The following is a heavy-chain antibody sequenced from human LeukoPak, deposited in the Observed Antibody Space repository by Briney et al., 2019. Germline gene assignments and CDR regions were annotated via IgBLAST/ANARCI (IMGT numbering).Heavy chain of an antibody. D-gene: IGHD1-1*01. Sequence: GGSLRLSCAASGFTFSSYSMNWVRQAPGKGLEWVAVISYDGSNKYYADSVKGRFTISRDNSKNTLYLQMNSLRAEDTAVYYCARDSPGTTLYPDYWGQGTLVTVSS. CDR1: GFTFSSYS. V-gene: IGHV3-30*03. J-gene: IGHJ4*02. CDR2: ISYDGSNK. CDR3: ARDSPGTTLYPDY.